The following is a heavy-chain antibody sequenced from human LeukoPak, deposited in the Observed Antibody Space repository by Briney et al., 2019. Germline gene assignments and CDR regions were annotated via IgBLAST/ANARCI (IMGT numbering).Heavy chain of an antibody. CDR3: ATDFGKSPSSSWFDY. Sequence: AGGSLRLSCAASGITFSNAWMSWVRQAPGKGLEWVGRIKSKTDGGTTDYAAPVKGRFTISRDDSRNTVYLQMNSLKTEDTAFYYCATDFGKSPSSSWFDYWGQGTLVTVSS. CDR2: IKSKTDGGTT. CDR1: GITFSNAW. J-gene: IGHJ4*02. D-gene: IGHD6-13*01. V-gene: IGHV3-15*01.